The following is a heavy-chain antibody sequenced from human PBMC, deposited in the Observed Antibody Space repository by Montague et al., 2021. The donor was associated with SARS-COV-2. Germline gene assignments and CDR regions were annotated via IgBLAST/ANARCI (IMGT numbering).Heavy chain of an antibody. CDR2: IYYSGST. CDR3: ARLEGIAAAGTKFDY. V-gene: IGHV4-39*01. J-gene: IGHJ4*02. Sequence: SETLSLTCTVSGASITSNNCHWGWIRQPPGKGLEWIGSIYYSGSTYYNPSLTSRVTISVDTSKNRFSLKVRSVTATDTAVYYCARLEGIAAAGTKFDYWGQGTLVTVSS. CDR1: GASITSNNCH. D-gene: IGHD6-13*01.